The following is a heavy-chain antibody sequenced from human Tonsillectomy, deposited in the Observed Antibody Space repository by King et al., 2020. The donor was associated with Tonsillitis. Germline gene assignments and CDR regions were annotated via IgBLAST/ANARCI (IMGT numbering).Heavy chain of an antibody. CDR1: GFSLSTSGMC. J-gene: IGHJ4*02. CDR3: ARISNDFWSGYADY. CDR2: IDRDDDK. D-gene: IGHD3-3*01. V-gene: IGHV2-70*01. Sequence: VTLKESGPALVKPTQTLTLTCTFSGFSLSTSGMCVSWIRQPPGKALEWLALIDRDDDKFYSTSLKTRLTISKDTSKNQVVLTMTNMDPVDTATYYCARISNDFWSGYADYWGRGTLVTVSS.